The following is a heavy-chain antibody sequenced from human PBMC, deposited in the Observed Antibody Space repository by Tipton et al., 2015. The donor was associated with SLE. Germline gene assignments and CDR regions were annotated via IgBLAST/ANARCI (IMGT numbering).Heavy chain of an antibody. CDR1: GGSISSSSYY. D-gene: IGHD2-21*02. CDR2: IYYSGST. V-gene: IGHV4-39*07. Sequence: TLSLTCTVSGGSISSSSYYWGWIRQPPGKGLEWIGSIYYSGSTYYNPSLKSRVTISVDTSKNQFSLKLSSVTAADTAVYYCARDGDWGQGYFDYWGQGTLVTVSS. CDR3: ARDGDWGQGYFDY. J-gene: IGHJ4*02.